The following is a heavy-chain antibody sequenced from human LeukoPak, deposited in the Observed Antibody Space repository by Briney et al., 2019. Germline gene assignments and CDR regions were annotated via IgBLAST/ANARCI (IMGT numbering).Heavy chain of an antibody. Sequence: GGSLRLSCAASGFTFSTYWMSWVRQAPGTGLQWLGRIKSSPDGATTDYVAPVKGRFTISRSDSSNTLYLEMTSLKTEDTGMYFCTTGPRDGYTFGFWGQGTLVIVSS. J-gene: IGHJ4*02. D-gene: IGHD5-24*01. CDR3: TTGPRDGYTFGF. V-gene: IGHV3-15*01. CDR2: IKSSPDGATT. CDR1: GFTFSTYW.